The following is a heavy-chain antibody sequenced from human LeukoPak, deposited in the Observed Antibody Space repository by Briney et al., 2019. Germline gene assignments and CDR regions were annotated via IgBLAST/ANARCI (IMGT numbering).Heavy chain of an antibody. Sequence: GGSLRLSCAASGFTVSSNYMSWVRQAPGKGLEWVSYISSSGSTIYYADSVKGRFTISRDNAKNSLYLQMNSLRAEDTAVYYCARRDIVVVPAAITYYGMDVWGQGTTVTVSS. CDR2: ISSSGSTI. V-gene: IGHV3-11*01. D-gene: IGHD2-2*01. CDR3: ARRDIVVVPAAITYYGMDV. CDR1: GFTVSSNY. J-gene: IGHJ6*02.